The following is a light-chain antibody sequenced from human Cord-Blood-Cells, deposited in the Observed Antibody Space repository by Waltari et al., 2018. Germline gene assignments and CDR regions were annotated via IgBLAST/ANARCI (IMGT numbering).Light chain of an antibody. V-gene: IGKV3-11*01. CDR1: QSVSSY. J-gene: IGKJ2*01. CDR3: QRRSNWPLYT. CDR2: EAS. Sequence: EFVLTQSPATRSLSLGGRATIPCRASQSVSSYLDWYHQKPGQAPRLILYEASNSATGSPARFSGSGSGTDFTLTISSLEPEDFAVDYCQRRSNWPLYTFGQGTKLEIK.